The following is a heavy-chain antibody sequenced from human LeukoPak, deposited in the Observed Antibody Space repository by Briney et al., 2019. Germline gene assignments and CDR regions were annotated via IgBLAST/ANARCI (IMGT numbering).Heavy chain of an antibody. J-gene: IGHJ5*02. CDR2: MNPNSGNT. D-gene: IGHD2-21*02. CDR3: ARDTYCGGDCYSSWFDP. CDR1: GYTFTSYD. V-gene: IGHV1-8*01. Sequence: GASVKVSCKASGYTFTSYDINWVRQATGQGLEWMGWMNPNSGNTGYAQKFQGRVTITADKSTSTAYMELSSLRSEDTAVYYCARDTYCGGDCYSSWFDPWGQGTLVTVSS.